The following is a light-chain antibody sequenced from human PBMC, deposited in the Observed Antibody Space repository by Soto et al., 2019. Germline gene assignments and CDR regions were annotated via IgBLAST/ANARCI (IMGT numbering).Light chain of an antibody. Sequence: DIPMTQSPSSLSASVGDRVTITCRASQGISNYLAWYQQKPGKDPNLLIYAASTLQSGVPSRFSGSGSGTDFTLTISSLQPEDVATYYCQECNTAPTWTFGQGTKVEV. CDR3: QECNTAPTWT. CDR1: QGISNY. J-gene: IGKJ1*01. CDR2: AAS. V-gene: IGKV1-27*01.